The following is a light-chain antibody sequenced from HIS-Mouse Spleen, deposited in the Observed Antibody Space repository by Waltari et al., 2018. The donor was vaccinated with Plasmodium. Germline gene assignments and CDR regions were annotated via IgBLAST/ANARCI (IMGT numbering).Light chain of an antibody. J-gene: IGLJ3*02. CDR3: YSTDSSGNHRV. CDR1: ALPKKY. CDR2: EDS. Sequence: SYELTQPPSVSVSPGQTARITCSGDALPKKYAYWYQQKSGQAPVLVIYEDSKRPPGIPGGFSGSGAGTMATLTISGAQVEDEADYYCYSTDSSGNHRVFGGGTKLTVL. V-gene: IGLV3-10*01.